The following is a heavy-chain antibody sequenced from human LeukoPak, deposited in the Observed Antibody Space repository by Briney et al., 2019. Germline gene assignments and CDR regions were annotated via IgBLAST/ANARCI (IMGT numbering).Heavy chain of an antibody. CDR1: GFTFSNYY. J-gene: IGHJ4*02. V-gene: IGHV3-64*04. CDR2: ISSNGDTT. CDR3: TTSDCEY. Sequence: GGSLRLSCSASGFTFSNYYMHWVRQAPGKGLENVSMISSNGDTTYYADSVKGRFTISRDNAKTSLYLQMNSLRAEDTAIYYCTTSDCEYWGQGTLVTVSS.